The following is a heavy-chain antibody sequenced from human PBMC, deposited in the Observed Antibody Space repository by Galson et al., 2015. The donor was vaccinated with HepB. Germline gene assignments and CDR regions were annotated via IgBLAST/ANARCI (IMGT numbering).Heavy chain of an antibody. D-gene: IGHD3-9*01. CDR2: VFYNGDT. V-gene: IGHV4-59*08. J-gene: IGHJ4*02. Sequence: ETLSLTCTVSGGSISIYYWSWIRQSPGKGLEWIAYVFYNGDTTYNPSLERRATIFADTSNNQVFLRLRSVTDADTAVYYCARHPQRGSTGYAFGYWGQGVLVTVSS. CDR3: ARHPQRGSTGYAFGY. CDR1: GGSISIYY.